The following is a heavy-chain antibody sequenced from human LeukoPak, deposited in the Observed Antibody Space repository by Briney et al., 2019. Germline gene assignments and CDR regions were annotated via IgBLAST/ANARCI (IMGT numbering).Heavy chain of an antibody. D-gene: IGHD3-10*01. CDR1: GYSFSTYW. CDR3: ARLPLHGSGSYPLDY. CDR2: IYPGDSDT. J-gene: IGHJ4*02. V-gene: IGHV5-51*01. Sequence: GESLKISCKGSGYSFSTYWIGWVRQMPGKGLEWMGMIYPGDSDTRYRPSFQGQVTISADKSISTAYLQWSSLKASDTAMYYCARLPLHGSGSYPLDYWGQGTLVTVSS.